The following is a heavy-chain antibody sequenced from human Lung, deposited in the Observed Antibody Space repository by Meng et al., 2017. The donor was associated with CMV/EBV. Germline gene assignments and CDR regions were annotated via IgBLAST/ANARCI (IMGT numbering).Heavy chain of an antibody. CDR2: ISSGSSYI. Sequence: GEXXTISCAASGFTFISYSMNWVRQAPGKGLEWVSSISSGSSYIYYADSVKGRFTISRDNAKNSLYLQMNSLRAEDTAVYYCARSREPVVPAAFDYWGQGTLVTVSS. J-gene: IGHJ4*02. D-gene: IGHD2-2*01. CDR1: GFTFISYS. CDR3: ARSREPVVPAAFDY. V-gene: IGHV3-21*01.